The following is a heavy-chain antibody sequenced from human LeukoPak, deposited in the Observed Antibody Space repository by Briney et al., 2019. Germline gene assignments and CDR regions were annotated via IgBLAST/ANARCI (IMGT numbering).Heavy chain of an antibody. CDR3: ARDPLSNSWYYFDY. Sequence: ASVKVSCKASGYSFIRSGISWVRQAPGQGLEWMGWIHPNSGGTNYAQSLQGRVTMTRDRSISTAYMELNRLTSDDTAVYYCARDPLSNSWYYFDYWGQGTLVTVSS. D-gene: IGHD2-2*01. J-gene: IGHJ4*02. V-gene: IGHV1-2*02. CDR1: GYSFIRSG. CDR2: IHPNSGGT.